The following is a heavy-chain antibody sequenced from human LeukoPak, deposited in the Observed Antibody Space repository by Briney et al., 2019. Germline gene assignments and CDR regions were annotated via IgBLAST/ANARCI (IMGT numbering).Heavy chain of an antibody. V-gene: IGHV3-53*01. J-gene: IGHJ3*02. D-gene: IGHD5-12*01. CDR3: ARVRYSGYDLNSDDAFDI. CDR2: IYSGGST. CDR1: GFTVSSNY. Sequence: PGGSLRLSCAASGFTVSSNYMSWVRQAPGKGLGWSSVIYSGGSTYYADSVKGRFTISRDNSKNTLYLQMNSLRAEDTAVYYCARVRYSGYDLNSDDAFDIWGQGTMVTVSS.